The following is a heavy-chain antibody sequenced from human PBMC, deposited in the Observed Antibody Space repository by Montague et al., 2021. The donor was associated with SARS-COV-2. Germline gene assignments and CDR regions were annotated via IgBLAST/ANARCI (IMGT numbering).Heavy chain of an antibody. V-gene: IGHV4-61*02. CDR3: ARESLHLTGYYNDYFDY. Sequence: TLSLTCTVSGGSISSGSYYWNWIRQPAGKGLEWIGRIYTSGSTNYXXXLKSRVTISVDTFKNQFSLKLRSVTAADTAVYYCARESLHLTGYYNDYFDYWGQGNLGTVSS. CDR2: IYTSGST. CDR1: GGSISSGSYY. D-gene: IGHD3-9*01. J-gene: IGHJ4*02.